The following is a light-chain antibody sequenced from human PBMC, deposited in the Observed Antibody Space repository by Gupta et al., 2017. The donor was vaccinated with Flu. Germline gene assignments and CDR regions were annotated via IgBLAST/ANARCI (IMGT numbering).Light chain of an antibody. CDR2: DAS. CDR3: HQRGNWPIT. Sequence: ETVLTHTPATLSLSPGERATLSCRASQSVSSYLAWYQQKAGQAPRLLIYDASNRATGIPARFSGSGSGTDFTLTISSLEPEDFAVYYCHQRGNWPITFGQGTRVEIK. J-gene: IGKJ5*01. CDR1: QSVSSY. V-gene: IGKV3-11*01.